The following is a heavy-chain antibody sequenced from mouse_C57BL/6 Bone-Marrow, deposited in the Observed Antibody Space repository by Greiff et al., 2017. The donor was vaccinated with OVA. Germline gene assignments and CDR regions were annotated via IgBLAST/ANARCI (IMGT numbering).Heavy chain of an antibody. CDR3: ARRYYDYDDAMDY. J-gene: IGHJ4*01. V-gene: IGHV14-4*01. CDR1: GFNIKDDY. Sequence: EVKLVESGAELVRPGASVKLSCTASGFNIKDDYMHWVKQRPEQGLEWIGWIDPENGDTEYASKFQGKATITADTSSNTAYLQLSSLTSEDTAVYYCARRYYDYDDAMDYWGQGTSVTVSS. D-gene: IGHD2-4*01. CDR2: IDPENGDT.